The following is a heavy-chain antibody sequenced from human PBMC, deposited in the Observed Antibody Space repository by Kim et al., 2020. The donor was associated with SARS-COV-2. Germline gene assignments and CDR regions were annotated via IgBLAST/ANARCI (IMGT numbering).Heavy chain of an antibody. CDR2: IKQDGSEK. J-gene: IGHJ6*02. V-gene: IGHV3-7*01. CDR3: ARHKYSSGWYDYYYGMDV. CDR1: GFTFSSYW. D-gene: IGHD6-19*01. Sequence: GGSLRLSCAASGFTFSSYWMSWVRQAPGKGLEWVANIKQDGSEKYYVDSVKGRFTISRDNAKNSLYLQMNSLRAEDTAVYYCARHKYSSGWYDYYYGMDVWGQGTTVTVSS.